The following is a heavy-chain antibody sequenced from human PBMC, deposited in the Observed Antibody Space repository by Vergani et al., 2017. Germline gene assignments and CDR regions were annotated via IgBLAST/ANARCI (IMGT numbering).Heavy chain of an antibody. J-gene: IGHJ6*02. CDR2: ISSSSSYI. Sequence: EVQLVESGGGLVQPGRSLRLSCAASGFTFSSYSMNWVRQAPGKGLEWVSSISSSSSYIYYADSVKGRFTISRDNSKNTLYLQMNSLRAEDTAVYYCARSPRDYYGMDVWGQGTTVTVSS. CDR3: ARSPRDYYGMDV. CDR1: GFTFSSYS. V-gene: IGHV3-21*01.